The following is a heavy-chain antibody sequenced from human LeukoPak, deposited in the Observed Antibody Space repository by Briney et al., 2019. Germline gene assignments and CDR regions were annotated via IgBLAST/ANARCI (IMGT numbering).Heavy chain of an antibody. CDR2: ISSSGSTI. V-gene: IGHV3-11*04. Sequence: GGSLRLSCAASGFTFSDYYMSWIRQAPGKGLEWVSYISSSGSTIYYADSVKGRFTISRDNAKNSLYLQMNSLRAEDTAVYYCARDYKRTYYDFWSGPAYAFDTWGQGTMVTVSS. CDR1: GFTFSDYY. J-gene: IGHJ3*02. CDR3: ARDYKRTYYDFWSGPAYAFDT. D-gene: IGHD3-3*01.